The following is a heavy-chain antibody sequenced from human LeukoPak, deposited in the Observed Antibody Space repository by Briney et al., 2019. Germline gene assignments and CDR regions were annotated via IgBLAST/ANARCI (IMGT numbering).Heavy chain of an antibody. D-gene: IGHD5-18*01. CDR2: ISNSGDST. CDR1: GFTFSNYA. J-gene: IGHJ4*02. Sequence: GGSLRLSCAASGFTFSNYAMSWVRQAPGKGLEWVSTISNSGDSTYYADSVKARFTISRDNSKSTLYVQMNSLRAEDTAVYYCAKDLRPYNSGAGDYWGQGTLVTVSS. V-gene: IGHV3-23*01. CDR3: AKDLRPYNSGAGDY.